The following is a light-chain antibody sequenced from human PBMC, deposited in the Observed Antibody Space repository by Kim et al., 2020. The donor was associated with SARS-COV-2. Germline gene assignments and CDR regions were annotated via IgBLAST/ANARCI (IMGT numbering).Light chain of an antibody. Sequence: DIQMTQSPSTLSASIGDRVTITCRASQSLNNWLAWLQQKPGKAPRLLIYTVSSLESGVPSRFSGSGSGTEFTLTISSLQPDDFASYYCQQYNTYPWTFGQGTKVDIK. V-gene: IGKV1-5*03. J-gene: IGKJ1*01. CDR1: QSLNNW. CDR3: QQYNTYPWT. CDR2: TVS.